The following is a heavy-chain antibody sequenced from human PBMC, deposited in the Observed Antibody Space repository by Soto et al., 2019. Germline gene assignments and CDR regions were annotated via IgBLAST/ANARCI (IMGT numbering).Heavy chain of an antibody. V-gene: IGHV1-46*01. CDR3: ARDPDSGSYGDYYGMDV. J-gene: IGHJ6*02. D-gene: IGHD1-26*01. CDR1: GYTFTSYD. Sequence: ASVKVSCKESGYTFTSYDMHWVRQAPGQGLEWMGIINPSGGSTSYAQKFQGRVTMTRDTSTSTVYMELSSLRSEDTAVYYCARDPDSGSYGDYYGMDVWGQGTTVTVSS. CDR2: INPSGGST.